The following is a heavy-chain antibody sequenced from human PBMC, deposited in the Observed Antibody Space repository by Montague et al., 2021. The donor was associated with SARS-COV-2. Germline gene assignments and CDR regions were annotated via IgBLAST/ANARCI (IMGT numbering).Heavy chain of an antibody. CDR1: GDSISTYY. V-gene: IGHV4-59*01. CDR2: IYYNGYT. CDR3: ARATSVRGAVSWFDP. D-gene: IGHD3-10*01. Sequence: SETLSLTCTVSGDSISTYYWSWIRQPPGKGLEWIGYIYYNGYTNYNPSLKSRVTISVDTSKNQFSLRLSSVTAADTAVYFCARATSVRGAVSWFDPWGQGILVTVSS. J-gene: IGHJ5*02.